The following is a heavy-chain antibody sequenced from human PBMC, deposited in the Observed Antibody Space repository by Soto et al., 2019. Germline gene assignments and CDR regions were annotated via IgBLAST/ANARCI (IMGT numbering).Heavy chain of an antibody. D-gene: IGHD5-18*01. J-gene: IGHJ4*02. V-gene: IGHV4-59*08. CDR3: ARRYGSCFDY. CDR1: RGCISSYY. Sequence: WETLSLTGTVSRGCISSYYWSWIRQPPGNGLDCIGYIYYSVSTSXXASLKRRXXISVDTSNNHXSLKLXSMTAGYRAVYYCARRYGSCFDYWSQGTLVTGSS. CDR2: IYYSVST.